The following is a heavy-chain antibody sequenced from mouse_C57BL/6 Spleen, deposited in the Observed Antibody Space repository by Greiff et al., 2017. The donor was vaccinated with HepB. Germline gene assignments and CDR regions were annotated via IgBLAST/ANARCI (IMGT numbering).Heavy chain of an antibody. Sequence: QVQLQHPGAELVMPGASVKLSCKASGYTFTSYWMHWVKQRPGQGLEWIGEIDPSDSYTNYNQKFKGKSTLTVDKSSSTAYMQLSSLTSEDSAVYYCARWTTVGGYWGQGTSVTVSS. V-gene: IGHV1-69*01. D-gene: IGHD1-1*01. J-gene: IGHJ4*01. CDR3: ARWTTVGGY. CDR2: IDPSDSYT. CDR1: GYTFTSYW.